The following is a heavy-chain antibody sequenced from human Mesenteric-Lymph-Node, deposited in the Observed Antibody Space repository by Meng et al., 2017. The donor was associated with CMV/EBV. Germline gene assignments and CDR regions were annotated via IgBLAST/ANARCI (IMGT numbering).Heavy chain of an antibody. CDR3: ARDSRSYYYYYGMDV. CDR1: GGSISSSSYY. V-gene: IGHV4-39*07. J-gene: IGHJ6*02. Sequence: SETLSLTCTVSGGSISSSSYYWGWIRQPPGKGLEWIGSIYYSGSTYYNPSLKSRVTISVDTSKNQFSLKLSSVTAADTAVYYCARDSRSYYYYYGMDVWGQGTTVTSP. D-gene: IGHD6-6*01. CDR2: IYYSGST.